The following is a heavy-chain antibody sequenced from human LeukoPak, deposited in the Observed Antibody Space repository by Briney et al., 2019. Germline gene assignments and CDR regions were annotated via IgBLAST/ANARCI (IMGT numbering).Heavy chain of an antibody. D-gene: IGHD6-19*01. J-gene: IGHJ3*02. Sequence: SETLSLTCTVSGDSITTYYWSWIRQTPGKGLEWIAYMSYRGSTDYNPSLQSRVTISIDTSKNQFSLNLKSATAADTAVYYCARDTVSGSGWYQIWGQGTMVTVS. CDR2: MSYRGST. CDR1: GDSITTYY. V-gene: IGHV4-59*01. CDR3: ARDTVSGSGWYQI.